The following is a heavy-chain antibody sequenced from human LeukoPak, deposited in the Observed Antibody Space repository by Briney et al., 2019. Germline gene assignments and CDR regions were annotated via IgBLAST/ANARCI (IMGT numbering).Heavy chain of an antibody. CDR1: GFTFSNYA. CDR2: LTDSGGTT. CDR3: AKKRDAFDI. Sequence: PGGSLRLSCVASGFTFSNYAMGWVRQAPGKRPEWVSSLTDSGGTTYYVDSVKGRFAISRDNSKNTLYLHMHNLRAEDTAAYYCAKKRDAFDIWGQGTVVTVSS. V-gene: IGHV3-23*01. J-gene: IGHJ3*02. D-gene: IGHD5-24*01.